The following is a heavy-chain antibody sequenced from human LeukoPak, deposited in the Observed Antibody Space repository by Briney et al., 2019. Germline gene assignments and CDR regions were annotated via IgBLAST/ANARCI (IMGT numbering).Heavy chain of an antibody. J-gene: IGHJ4*02. V-gene: IGHV1-46*01. CDR3: ARGSDSSGYLITPLDY. D-gene: IGHD3-22*01. CDR1: GYTFTSYG. Sequence: ASVKVSCKASGYTFTSYGISWVRQAPGQGLEWMGIINPSGGSTSYAQKFQGRVTMTRDTSTSTVYMELSSLRSEDTAVYYCARGSDSSGYLITPLDYWGQGTLVTVSS. CDR2: INPSGGST.